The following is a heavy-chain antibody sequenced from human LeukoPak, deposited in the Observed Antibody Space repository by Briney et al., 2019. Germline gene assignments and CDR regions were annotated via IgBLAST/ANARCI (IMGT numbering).Heavy chain of an antibody. Sequence: SETLSLTCTVSGGSISSGGYYWSWIRQPPGKGLEWIGRIYTSGSTNYNPSLKSRVTISADTSKNQFSLRLSSVTAADTAVYYCTRGGELMNYWGQGTLVTVSS. CDR1: GGSISSGGYY. V-gene: IGHV4-61*02. D-gene: IGHD1-26*01. CDR2: IYTSGST. CDR3: TRGGELMNY. J-gene: IGHJ4*02.